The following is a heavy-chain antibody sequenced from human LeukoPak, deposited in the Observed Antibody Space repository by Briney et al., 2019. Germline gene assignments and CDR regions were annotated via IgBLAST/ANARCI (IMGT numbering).Heavy chain of an antibody. Sequence: SETLSLTCAVYGGSFTAYYWSWIRQPPGKGLEWIGEINHSGSTNYSPSLKSRVTISVDTSKNQFSLKLSSVTAADTAVYYCAGGGPTVATDYWGQGTLVTVSS. CDR3: AGGGPTVATDY. D-gene: IGHD5-12*01. J-gene: IGHJ4*02. CDR1: GGSFTAYY. CDR2: INHSGST. V-gene: IGHV4-34*01.